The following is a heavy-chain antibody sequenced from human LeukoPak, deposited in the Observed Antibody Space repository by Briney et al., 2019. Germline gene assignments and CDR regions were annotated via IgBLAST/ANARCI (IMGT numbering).Heavy chain of an antibody. Sequence: GGSLRLSCVVSGFTLSSDWMSWVRQTPGKGLEWVANIKKDGIEKYYVESVKGRFTISRDNAKNSLSLQMNSLRAEDTAVYYCARGRYSSRSGGYYFDIWGQGTLVTVSS. CDR3: ARGRYSSRSGGYYFDI. D-gene: IGHD2-2*01. CDR2: IKKDGIEK. V-gene: IGHV3-7*01. J-gene: IGHJ4*02. CDR1: GFTLSSDW.